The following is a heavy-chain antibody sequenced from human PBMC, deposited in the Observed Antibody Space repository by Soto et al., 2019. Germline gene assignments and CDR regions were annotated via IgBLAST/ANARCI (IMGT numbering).Heavy chain of an antibody. D-gene: IGHD5-18*01. CDR2: ISYDGSNK. CDR3: AKGGNWGYSYGFFLDPYYFDY. CDR1: GFTFSKYV. V-gene: IGHV3-30*18. J-gene: IGHJ4*02. Sequence: HPGGSLRQSCADSGFTFSKYVMSWDSQAPGKGLEWVAGISYDGSNKYYADSVKGRFTISRDNSKNTLYLQMNSLRAEDTAVYYCAKGGNWGYSYGFFLDPYYFDYSGQGTLVTVSS.